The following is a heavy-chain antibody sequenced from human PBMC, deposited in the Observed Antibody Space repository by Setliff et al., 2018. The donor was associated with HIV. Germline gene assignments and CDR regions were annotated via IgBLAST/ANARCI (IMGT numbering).Heavy chain of an antibody. CDR2: IIHSGSI. V-gene: IGHV4-34*01. Sequence: PEETLSLTCAVYGGSFNDYYWSWIRQPPGKGLEWIGEIIHSGSINYNPSLKSRVTISVDTYNNQFSLNMNSVNAADTAVYYCARGYASGYDAYGYWGQGTLVTVSS. D-gene: IGHD5-12*01. J-gene: IGHJ4*02. CDR3: ARGYASGYDAYGY. CDR1: GGSFNDYY.